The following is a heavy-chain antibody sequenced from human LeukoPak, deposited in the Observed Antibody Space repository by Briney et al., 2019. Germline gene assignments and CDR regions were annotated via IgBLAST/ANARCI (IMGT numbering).Heavy chain of an antibody. Sequence: PGGSLRLSCLGSGFSLDDYAMHWVRQVPGKGLEWVSSISWDSGQQAYTDSVKGRFTTSRDNDNNYLYLHMNSLRLEDTAFYYCIKDMGFDLLRDAFHVWGRGTLVTVSS. CDR3: IKDMGFDLLRDAFHV. D-gene: IGHD3-9*01. V-gene: IGHV3-9*01. CDR2: ISWDSGQQ. CDR1: GFSLDDYA. J-gene: IGHJ3*01.